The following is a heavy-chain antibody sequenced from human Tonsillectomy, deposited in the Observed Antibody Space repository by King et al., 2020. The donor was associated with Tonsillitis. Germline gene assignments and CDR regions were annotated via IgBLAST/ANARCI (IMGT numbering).Heavy chain of an antibody. CDR1: GGSFSGYY. D-gene: IGHD4-23*01. J-gene: IGHJ4*02. CDR2: INHSGST. Sequence: VQLQQWGAGLLKPSETLSLTCAVYGGSFSGYYWSWFRQPPGKGLEWIGEINHSGSTNYNPSLKSRVSISLDASKSQFSLKLSSVTAADTAVYYCARVHDYGCNAYYFDYWGQGTLVTVSS. V-gene: IGHV4-34*01. CDR3: ARVHDYGCNAYYFDY.